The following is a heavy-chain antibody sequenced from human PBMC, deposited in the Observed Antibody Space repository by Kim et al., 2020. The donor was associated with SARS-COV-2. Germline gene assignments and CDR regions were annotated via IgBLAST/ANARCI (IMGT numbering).Heavy chain of an antibody. CDR1: GYTFTYYA. D-gene: IGHD3-22*01. V-gene: IGHV1-3*01. J-gene: IGHJ4*02. CDR3: ARGGYSSGYYFHYDY. CDR2: INVGNGNT. Sequence: ASVKVSCKASGYTFTYYAIHWVRQAPGQRLECMGWINVGNGNTKYSQKFQGRVTITRDTSASTAYMELSSLRSEDTAVYYCARGGYSSGYYFHYDYWGQGTLVTVSS.